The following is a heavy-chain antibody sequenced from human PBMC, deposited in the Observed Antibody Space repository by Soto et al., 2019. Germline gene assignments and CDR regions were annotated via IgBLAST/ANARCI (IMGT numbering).Heavy chain of an antibody. D-gene: IGHD6-6*01. CDR3: ARRDGLFSGDYYYYGMDV. J-gene: IGHJ6*02. Sequence: PGGSLRLSCAASGFTFSSYGMHWVRQDPGKGLEWVAVIWYDGSNKYYADSVKGRFTISRDNSKNTLYLQMNSLRAEDTAVYYCARRDGLFSGDYYYYGMDVWGQGTTVTVSS. V-gene: IGHV3-33*01. CDR2: IWYDGSNK. CDR1: GFTFSSYG.